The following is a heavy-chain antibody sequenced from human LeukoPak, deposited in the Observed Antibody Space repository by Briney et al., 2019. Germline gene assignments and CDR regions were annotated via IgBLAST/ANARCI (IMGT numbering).Heavy chain of an antibody. D-gene: IGHD3-22*01. CDR1: GFTFSSYA. CDR2: ISWDGSNK. Sequence: QPGGSLRLSCAASGFTFSSYAMSWVRQAPGKGLEWVAVISWDGSNKYYADSVKGRFTISRDNSKHTLDLQMNSLRAEDTAVYYCAKEDSSGPQWGQGTLVTVSS. V-gene: IGHV3-30*18. CDR3: AKEDSSGPQ. J-gene: IGHJ4*02.